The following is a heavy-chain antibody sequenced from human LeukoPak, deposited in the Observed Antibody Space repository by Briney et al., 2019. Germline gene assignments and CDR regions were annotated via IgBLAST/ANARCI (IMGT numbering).Heavy chain of an antibody. V-gene: IGHV3-15*01. Sequence: PGGSLRLSCAASGFTFTKAWMSWVRQAPGKGLEWVGRIKSKTDGGTTDYAAPVKGRFTISRDDSKNTLYLQMNSLKTEDTAVYYCTTYYYDSSGYYFWGQGTLVTVSS. CDR3: TTYYYDSSGYYF. CDR2: IKSKTDGGTT. J-gene: IGHJ4*02. D-gene: IGHD3-22*01. CDR1: GFTFTKAW.